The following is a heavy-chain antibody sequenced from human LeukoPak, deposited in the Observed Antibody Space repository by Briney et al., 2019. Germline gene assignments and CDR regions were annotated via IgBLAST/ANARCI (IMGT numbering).Heavy chain of an antibody. CDR3: ARRRAGRGWFDP. Sequence: SETLSLTCTVSGASIRSYFWSWIRQPPGKGLEWIGYIYYSGTTNHNPSLKSRVTISVDTSKNQFSLKLSSVTATDTAVYYCARRRAGRGWFDPWGQGTLVTVSS. CDR1: GASIRSYF. V-gene: IGHV4-59*08. D-gene: IGHD6-19*01. CDR2: IYYSGTT. J-gene: IGHJ5*02.